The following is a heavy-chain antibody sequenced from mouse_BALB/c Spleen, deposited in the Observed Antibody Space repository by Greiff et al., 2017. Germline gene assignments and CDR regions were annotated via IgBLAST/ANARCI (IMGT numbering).Heavy chain of an antibody. Sequence: VQLQQSGTVLARPGASVKMSCKASGYTFTSYWMHWVKQRPGQGLEWIGAIYPGNSDTSYNQKFKGKAKLTAVTSTSTAYMELSSLTNEDSAVYYCARTYYRYDVYYAMDYWGQGTSVTVSS. CDR1: GYTFTSYW. CDR2: IYPGNSDT. J-gene: IGHJ4*01. D-gene: IGHD2-14*01. V-gene: IGHV1-5*01. CDR3: ARTYYRYDVYYAMDY.